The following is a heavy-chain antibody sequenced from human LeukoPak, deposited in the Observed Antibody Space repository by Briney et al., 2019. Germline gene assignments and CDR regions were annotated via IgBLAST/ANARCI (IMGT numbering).Heavy chain of an antibody. CDR2: IKPKSDDT. J-gene: IGHJ5*02. D-gene: IGHD4-17*01. CDR1: GYSFNVYY. CDR3: ARVDEGGHFSYYGMDA. V-gene: IGHV1-2*02. Sequence: ASVKVSCEASGYSFNVYYIHWVRQAPGQGLEWMGWIKPKSDDTNYGQNFQGRVTMTRDTSISTAYMELSGLRSDDTAVYYCARVDEGGHFSYYGMDAWGQGTLVTVSS.